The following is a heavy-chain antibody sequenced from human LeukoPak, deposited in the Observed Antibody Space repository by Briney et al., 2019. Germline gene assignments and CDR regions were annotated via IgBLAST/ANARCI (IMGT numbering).Heavy chain of an antibody. J-gene: IGHJ5*02. D-gene: IGHD2-15*01. CDR2: INWISGSI. Sequence: GGSLRLSCAASGFTFDDYAIHWVRQAPGKGLEWVSGINWISGSIGYADSVKGRFTISRDNAKNSVYLQMNSLRAEDTAFYYCAKETHVSLGGGSSNWFDPWGQGTLVTVSS. CDR1: GFTFDDYA. V-gene: IGHV3-9*01. CDR3: AKETHVSLGGGSSNWFDP.